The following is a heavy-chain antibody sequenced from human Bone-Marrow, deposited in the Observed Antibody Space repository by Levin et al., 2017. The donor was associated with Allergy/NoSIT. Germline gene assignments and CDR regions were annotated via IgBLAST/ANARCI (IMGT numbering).Heavy chain of an antibody. J-gene: IGHJ4*02. CDR2: IKQDGSDK. D-gene: IGHD2-15*01. Sequence: GGSLRLSCAASGFTFSTYWMTWVRQAPGKGLEWVANIKQDGSDKYYVDSVKGRFTISRDNAKNSLYLQMNSLRAEDTAVYYCARIYCSGGSCFDYWGQGTLVTVSS. V-gene: IGHV3-7*01. CDR1: GFTFSTYW. CDR3: ARIYCSGGSCFDY.